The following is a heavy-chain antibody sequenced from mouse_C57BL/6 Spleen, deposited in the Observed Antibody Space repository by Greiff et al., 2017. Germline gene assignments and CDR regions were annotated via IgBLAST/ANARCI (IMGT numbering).Heavy chain of an antibody. V-gene: IGHV14-3*01. CDR3: AREYYGSSPYWYFDV. CDR2: IDPANGNT. J-gene: IGHJ1*03. D-gene: IGHD1-1*01. CDR1: GFNIKNTY. Sequence: EVMLVESVTELVRPGASVKLSCTASGFNIKNTYMHWVKQRPEQGLEWIGRIDPANGNTKYAPKFQGKATITADTSSNTAYLQLSSLTSEDTAIYYCAREYYGSSPYWYFDVWGTGTTVTVSS.